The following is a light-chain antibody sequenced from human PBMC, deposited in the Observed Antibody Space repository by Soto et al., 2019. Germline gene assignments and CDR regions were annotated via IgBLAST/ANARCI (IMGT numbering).Light chain of an antibody. J-gene: IGKJ1*01. CDR2: GAS. CDR1: QSVSSSY. Sequence: EIVLTQSPGTLSLSPGGRATLSCRASQSVSSSYLAWYQQKPGQAPRLLIYGASSRATGIPDRFSGSGSGTDFTLTISRLEPEDFEVYYCQQYGSSPRTFGQGTKVDIK. CDR3: QQYGSSPRT. V-gene: IGKV3-20*01.